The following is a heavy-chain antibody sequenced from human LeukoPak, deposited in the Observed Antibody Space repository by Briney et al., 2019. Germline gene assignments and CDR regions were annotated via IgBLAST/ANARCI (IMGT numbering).Heavy chain of an antibody. CDR3: ASPGGSSESDY. Sequence: GGSLRLSCAASGFTFSSYWMSWVRQAPGKGLEWVANIKQDGSEKYYVDSVKGRFTISRDNAKNSLYLQMNSLRAEDTAVYYCASPGGSSESDYWGQGTLVTVSS. J-gene: IGHJ4*02. CDR2: IKQDGSEK. V-gene: IGHV3-7*01. D-gene: IGHD6-6*01. CDR1: GFTFSSYW.